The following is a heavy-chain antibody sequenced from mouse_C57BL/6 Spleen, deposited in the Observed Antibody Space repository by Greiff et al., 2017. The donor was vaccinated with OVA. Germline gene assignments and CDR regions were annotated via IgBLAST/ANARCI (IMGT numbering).Heavy chain of an antibody. CDR3: TAGSSYSYAMDY. D-gene: IGHD1-1*01. V-gene: IGHV1-15*01. CDR2: IDPETGGT. Sequence: VQLQQSGAELVRPGASVTLSCKASGYTFTDYEMHWVKQTPVHGLEWIGAIDPETGGTAYNQKFKGKAILTADKSSSTAYMSLRSLTSGDSAVYYCTAGSSYSYAMDYWGQGTSVTVSS. CDR1: GYTFTDYE. J-gene: IGHJ4*01.